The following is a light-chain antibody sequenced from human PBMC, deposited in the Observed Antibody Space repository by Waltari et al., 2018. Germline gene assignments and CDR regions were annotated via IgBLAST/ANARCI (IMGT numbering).Light chain of an antibody. CDR2: TTN. CDR1: AGAVTSGYY. Sequence: QTVVTQEPSLTVSPGGTVTLTCASSAGAVTSGYYPNWFQQKPGQAPRALIYTTNNKHPGTPARFSGSLLGDKAALTLSGVQPEDEAEYYCLVYYGGAWVFGGGTKLTVL. CDR3: LVYYGGAWV. J-gene: IGLJ3*02. V-gene: IGLV7-43*01.